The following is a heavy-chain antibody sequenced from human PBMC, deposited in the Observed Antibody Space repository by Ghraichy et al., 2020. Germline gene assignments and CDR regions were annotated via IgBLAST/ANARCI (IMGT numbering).Heavy chain of an antibody. Sequence: GSLRLSCAASRFTFSTYWMNWVRQAPGKGLEWVADINPDGSKEYYVDSVKGRFTISRDNAKNSVYLQMDSLRAEDTAVYYFLGSGPTGWGQGTLVTVSS. V-gene: IGHV3-7*01. CDR2: INPDGSKE. CDR3: LGSGPTG. D-gene: IGHD1-26*01. CDR1: RFTFSTYW. J-gene: IGHJ4*02.